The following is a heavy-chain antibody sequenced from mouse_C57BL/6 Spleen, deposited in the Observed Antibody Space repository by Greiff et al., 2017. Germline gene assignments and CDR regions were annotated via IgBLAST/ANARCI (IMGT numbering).Heavy chain of an antibody. J-gene: IGHJ4*01. CDR2: IDPNSGGT. D-gene: IGHD2-10*02. Sequence: QVQLQQPGAELVKPGASVKLSCKASGYTFTSYWMHWVKQRPGRGLEWIGRIDPNSGGTKYNEKFKSKATLTVDKPASKAYMQLSSLTSEDSAVYYCARSGYGNYPLLWDGAMDYWGQGTSVTVSS. CDR1: GYTFTSYW. V-gene: IGHV1-72*01. CDR3: ARSGYGNYPLLWDGAMDY.